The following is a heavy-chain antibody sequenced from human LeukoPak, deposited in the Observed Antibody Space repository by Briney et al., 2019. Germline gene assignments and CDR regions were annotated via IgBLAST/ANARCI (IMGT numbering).Heavy chain of an antibody. Sequence: SGTLSLTCAVSGGSISSSNWWSWVRQPPGKGLEWIGEIYHSGSTNYNPSLKSRVTISVDKSKNQFSLKLSSVTAADTTVYYCARIMGRGYCSSTSCRGDWFDPWGQGTLVTVSS. CDR3: ARIMGRGYCSSTSCRGDWFDP. V-gene: IGHV4-4*02. CDR2: IYHSGST. J-gene: IGHJ5*02. D-gene: IGHD2-2*01. CDR1: GGSISSSNW.